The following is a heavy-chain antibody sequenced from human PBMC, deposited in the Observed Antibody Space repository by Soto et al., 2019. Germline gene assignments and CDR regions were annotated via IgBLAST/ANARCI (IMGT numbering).Heavy chain of an antibody. D-gene: IGHD6-19*01. Sequence: QVRLVQSGAEVKKPGASVKVSCKASGYTFTSYAMHWVRQAPGQRLEWMGWINAGNGNTKYSQKFQGRVTITRDTSASTAYMELSSLRSEDTAVYYCARLAGTLNAFDIWGQGTMVTVSS. CDR2: INAGNGNT. J-gene: IGHJ3*02. V-gene: IGHV1-3*01. CDR1: GYTFTSYA. CDR3: ARLAGTLNAFDI.